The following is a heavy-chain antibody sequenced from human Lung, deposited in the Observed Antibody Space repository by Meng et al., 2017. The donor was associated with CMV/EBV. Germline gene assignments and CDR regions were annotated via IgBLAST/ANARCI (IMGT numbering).Heavy chain of an antibody. Sequence: GSLRLSCIVTGDSISSSSGYYWVWIRQPPGKGLEWIGAIYYIGDTYYNWSLGGRLTISVDTSKNQFSLQVTSVTAADTAIYYCARLQYNWNCLDVWGHGATVTFSS. CDR1: GDSISSSSGYY. J-gene: IGHJ6*02. D-gene: IGHD1-1*01. V-gene: IGHV4-39*01. CDR2: IYYIGDT. CDR3: ARLQYNWNCLDV.